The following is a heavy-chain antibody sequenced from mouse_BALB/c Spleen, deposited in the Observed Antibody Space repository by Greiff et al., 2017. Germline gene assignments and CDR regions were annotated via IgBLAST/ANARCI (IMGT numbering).Heavy chain of an antibody. V-gene: IGHV14-4*02. J-gene: IGHJ2*01. CDR1: GFNIKDYY. CDR3: NYYGSSYYFDY. D-gene: IGHD1-1*01. Sequence: EVQVVESGAELVRSGASVKLSCTASGFNIKDYYMHWVKQRPEQGLEWIGWIDPENGDTEYAPKFQGKATMTADTSSNTAYLQLSSLTSEDTAVYYCNYYGSSYYFDYWGQGTTLTVSS. CDR2: IDPENGDT.